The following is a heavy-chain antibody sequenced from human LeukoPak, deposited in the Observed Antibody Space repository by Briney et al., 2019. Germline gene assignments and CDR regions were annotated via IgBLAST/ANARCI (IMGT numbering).Heavy chain of an antibody. CDR2: IYYSGST. V-gene: IGHV4-39*01. CDR3: ATLDSSGYYYLY. CDR1: GGSISSSSYY. D-gene: IGHD3-22*01. J-gene: IGHJ4*02. Sequence: PSETLSLTCTVSGGSISSSSYYWGWIRQPPGKGLEWIGNIYYSGSTYYNPSLKSRVTISVDTSQNQFSLKLSSVTAADTAVYYCATLDSSGYYYLYWGQGTLVTVSS.